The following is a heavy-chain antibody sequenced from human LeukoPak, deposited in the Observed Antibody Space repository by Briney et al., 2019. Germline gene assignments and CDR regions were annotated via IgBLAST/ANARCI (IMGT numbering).Heavy chain of an antibody. D-gene: IGHD3-3*01. J-gene: IGHJ6*02. CDR1: GGSVSSGSYY. CDR2: IYYSGST. CDR3: ARDRAHYDFWSGYPKIYGMDV. V-gene: IGHV4-61*01. Sequence: SETLSLTCTVSGGSVSSGSYYWSWIRQPPGKGLEWIGYIYYSGSTNYNPSLKSRVTISVDTSKNQFSLKLSSVTAADTAVYYCARDRAHYDFWSGYPKIYGMDVWGQGTTVTVSS.